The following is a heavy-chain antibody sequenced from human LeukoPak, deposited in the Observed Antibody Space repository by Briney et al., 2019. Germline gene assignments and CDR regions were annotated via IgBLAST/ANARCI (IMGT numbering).Heavy chain of an antibody. Sequence: GGSLRLSCAASGFTFSNYAMHWVRQAPGKGLEWVAVISYDGFNKYYSDSVKGRFTVSRDNSKNTLYLQMNSLRAEDTAVYYCAKDSQPHYYDSSGYYYYFDYWGQGTLVTVSS. J-gene: IGHJ4*02. D-gene: IGHD3-22*01. V-gene: IGHV3-30-3*01. CDR2: ISYDGFNK. CDR3: AKDSQPHYYDSSGYYYYFDY. CDR1: GFTFSNYA.